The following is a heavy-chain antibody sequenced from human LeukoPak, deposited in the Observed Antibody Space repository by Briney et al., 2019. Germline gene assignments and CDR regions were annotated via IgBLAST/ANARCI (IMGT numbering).Heavy chain of an antibody. V-gene: IGHV3-9*01. CDR1: GFTFDDYA. D-gene: IGHD6-19*01. J-gene: IGHJ4*02. CDR3: AKASYSSGWTAGDYFDY. Sequence: GGSLRLSCAASGFTFDDYAMHWVRQAPGKGLEWVSGISWNSGSIGYADSVKGRFTISRDNAKNPLYLQMNSLRAEDTALYYCAKASYSSGWTAGDYFDYWGQGTLVTVSS. CDR2: ISWNSGSI.